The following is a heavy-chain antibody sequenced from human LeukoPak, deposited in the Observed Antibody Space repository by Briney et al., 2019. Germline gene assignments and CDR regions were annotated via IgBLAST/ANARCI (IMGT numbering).Heavy chain of an antibody. CDR2: IWYDGSNK. Sequence: PGGSLRLSCAASGFTFSSYGMHWVRQAPGKGLEWVAVIWYDGSNKYYADSVKGRFTISRDSSKNTLYLQMNSLRAEDTAVYYCARDLAIAVAGKPTRTNYYYYYGMDVWGQGTTVTVSS. V-gene: IGHV3-33*01. CDR3: ARDLAIAVAGKPTRTNYYYYYGMDV. CDR1: GFTFSSYG. J-gene: IGHJ6*02. D-gene: IGHD6-19*01.